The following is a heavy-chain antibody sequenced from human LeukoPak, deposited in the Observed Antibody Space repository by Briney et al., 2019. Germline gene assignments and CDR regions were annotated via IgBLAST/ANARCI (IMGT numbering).Heavy chain of an antibody. D-gene: IGHD3-16*01. CDR2: IKSKTDGGTT. CDR1: GFTFSNAW. J-gene: IGHJ6*02. Sequence: GGSLRLSCAASGFTFSNAWMSWVRQAPGKGLEWVGRIKSKTDGGTTDYAAPVKGRFTISRDDSKNTLYLQMNSLKTEDTAVYYCTTDVVWGYEVYYFYGMDVWGQGTTVTVSS. CDR3: TTDVVWGYEVYYFYGMDV. V-gene: IGHV3-15*01.